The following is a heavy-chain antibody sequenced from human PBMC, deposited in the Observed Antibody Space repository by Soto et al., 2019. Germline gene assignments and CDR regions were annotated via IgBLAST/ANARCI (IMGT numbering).Heavy chain of an antibody. J-gene: IGHJ6*02. Sequence: ASVKVSCKASGYTFTSYGISWVRQAPGQGLEWMGWISAYNGNTNYAQKLQGRVTMTTDTSTSTAYMELRSLRSDDTAVYYCARALTGPTLYDFWSGYYPYYYYGMDVWGQGTTVTVSS. CDR1: GYTFTSYG. CDR3: ARALTGPTLYDFWSGYYPYYYYGMDV. D-gene: IGHD3-3*01. CDR2: ISAYNGNT. V-gene: IGHV1-18*04.